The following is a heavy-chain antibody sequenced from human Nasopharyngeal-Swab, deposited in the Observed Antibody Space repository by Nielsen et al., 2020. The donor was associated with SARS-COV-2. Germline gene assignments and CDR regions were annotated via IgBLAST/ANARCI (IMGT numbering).Heavy chain of an antibody. CDR2: IYFSGST. J-gene: IGHJ4*02. CDR3: ARSYYYDSSGYFG. CDR1: GGSVSSSTYY. V-gene: IGHV4-39*01. D-gene: IGHD3-22*01. Sequence: SETLSLTCAVSGGSVSSSTYYWGWPRQPPGKGLEWIGSIYFSGSTYYNPSLKSRLTISVDTSKNQFSLRLTSVTAADTAVYYCARSYYYDSSGYFGWGQGTLVTVSS.